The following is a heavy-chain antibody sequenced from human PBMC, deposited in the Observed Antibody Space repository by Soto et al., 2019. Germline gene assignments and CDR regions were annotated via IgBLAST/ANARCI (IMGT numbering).Heavy chain of an antibody. Sequence: ASVKVSCKASGYTFTSYHMHWVRQAPGQGLEWMGIINPSGGSTSYAQKFQGRVTMTRDTSTSTVYMELSSLRSEDTAVYYCASHTQYYYDSSGYFGGAFDIWGQGTMVTVSS. CDR1: GYTFTSYH. J-gene: IGHJ3*02. V-gene: IGHV1-46*01. CDR3: ASHTQYYYDSSGYFGGAFDI. D-gene: IGHD3-22*01. CDR2: INPSGGST.